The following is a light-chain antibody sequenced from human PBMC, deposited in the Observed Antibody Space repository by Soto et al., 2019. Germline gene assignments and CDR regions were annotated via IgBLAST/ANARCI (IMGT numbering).Light chain of an antibody. Sequence: DIQLTQSPSFLSASVGDRVTVACRASQGISSYLAWYQQKPGKAPKPLIYAASTLQSGVPSRFSGSGSGTDFTLTISCLQSEDFATYYCQQYYSYPRTFGQGTKVDIK. CDR1: QGISSY. CDR3: QQYYSYPRT. V-gene: IGKV1-9*01. CDR2: AAS. J-gene: IGKJ1*01.